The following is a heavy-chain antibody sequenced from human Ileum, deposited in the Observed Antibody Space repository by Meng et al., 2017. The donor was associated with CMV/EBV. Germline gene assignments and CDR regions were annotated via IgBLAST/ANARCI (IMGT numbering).Heavy chain of an antibody. V-gene: IGHV1-8*01. CDR2: MNHNSGNT. D-gene: IGHD6-19*01. J-gene: IGHJ4*02. CDR1: GDTVMTSD. Sequence: ASVKVSCKTSGDTVMTSDINWVRLAPGQGLEWMGWMNHNSGNTAYAQKFQGRVTMTRDTSINTAYMELSSLRSDDAAVYYCASRAGDYFDYWGQGTLVTVSS. CDR3: ASRAGDYFDY.